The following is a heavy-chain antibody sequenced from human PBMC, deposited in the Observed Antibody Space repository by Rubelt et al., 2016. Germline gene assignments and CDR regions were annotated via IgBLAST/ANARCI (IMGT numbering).Heavy chain of an antibody. J-gene: IGHJ3*02. D-gene: IGHD6-13*01. Sequence: QVQLVQSGAEVKKPGSSVKVSCKASGGTFSSYAISWVRQAPGQGLEWMGGIIPIFGTANYAQKFQGRVTITADESTSTAYMELSSLRSEDTAVYDCARGGAAAADDNDAFDIWGQGTMVTVSS. V-gene: IGHV1-69*01. CDR2: IIPIFGTA. CDR3: ARGGAAAADDNDAFDI. CDR1: GGTFSSYA.